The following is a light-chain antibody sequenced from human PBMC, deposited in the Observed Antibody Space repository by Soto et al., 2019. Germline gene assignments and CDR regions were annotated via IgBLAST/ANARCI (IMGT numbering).Light chain of an antibody. J-gene: IGKJ5*01. CDR1: QSVSNNY. CDR2: GAS. CDR3: QQYGSSPIT. Sequence: EIVLTQSPGTLSLSPGERATLSCRASQSVSNNYLAWYQQKPGQAPRLLIYGASNRATGIPDRFSGRGSGTDFTLTISSLEPEDFAIYYCQQYGSSPITFGQGTRLEIK. V-gene: IGKV3-20*01.